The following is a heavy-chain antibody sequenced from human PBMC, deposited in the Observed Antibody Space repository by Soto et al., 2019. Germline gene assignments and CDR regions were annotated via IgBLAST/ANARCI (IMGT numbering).Heavy chain of an antibody. Sequence: QVQLVQSGAEVKKPGSSVKVSCKASGGTFSSYAISWVRQAPGQGLEGMGGIIPIFGTANYAQKFQGSVTITADEATSTAYMEMSSLRSEDTAVYYCANGTYYYYSSGSDAFDIWGQGTMVTVS. V-gene: IGHV1-69*01. CDR1: GGTFSSYA. CDR2: IIPIFGTA. J-gene: IGHJ3*02. CDR3: ANGTYYYYSSGSDAFDI. D-gene: IGHD3-22*01.